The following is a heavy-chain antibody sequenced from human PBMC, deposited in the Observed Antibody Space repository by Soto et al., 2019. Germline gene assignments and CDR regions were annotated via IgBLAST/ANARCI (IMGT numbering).Heavy chain of an antibody. CDR2: INSSGSST. CDR1: GHTFTNYY. CDR3: ARTVDTAIVTDI. D-gene: IGHD5-18*01. J-gene: IGHJ4*02. V-gene: IGHV1-46*01. Sequence: ASVKVSCKASGHTFTNYYMHWVRRAPGQGLEWMGIINSSGSSTSYAQKFQGRVTMTSDTSTSTVYMELSSLRSEDTAVYYCARTVDTAIVTDIWGQETVLTISS.